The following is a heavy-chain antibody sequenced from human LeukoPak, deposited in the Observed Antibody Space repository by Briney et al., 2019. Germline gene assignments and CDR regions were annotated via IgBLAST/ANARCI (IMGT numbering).Heavy chain of an antibody. D-gene: IGHD2-15*01. J-gene: IGHJ4*02. V-gene: IGHV4-59*01. CDR3: AREYCSGGSCYPYYFDY. CDR1: GGSISSYY. Sequence: SETLSLTCTVSGGSISSYYWSWIRQPPGKGLEWIGYIYYRGSTNYNPSLKSRVTISVDTSKNQFSLKLSSVTAADTAVYYCAREYCSGGSCYPYYFDYWGQGTLVTVSS. CDR2: IYYRGST.